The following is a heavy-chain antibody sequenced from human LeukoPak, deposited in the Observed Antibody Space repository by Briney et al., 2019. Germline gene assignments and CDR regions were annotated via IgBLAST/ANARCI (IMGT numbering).Heavy chain of an antibody. Sequence: GGSLRLSCAASGFTFSSYGMHWVRQAPGKGLEWVAVIWYDGSNKYYADSVKGRFTISRDNSKNTLYLQMNSLRAEDTAVYYCAREYGGYPLFDYWGQGTLVTVSS. CDR1: GFTFSSYG. CDR3: AREYGGYPLFDY. V-gene: IGHV3-33*01. CDR2: IWYDGSNK. D-gene: IGHD4-17*01. J-gene: IGHJ4*02.